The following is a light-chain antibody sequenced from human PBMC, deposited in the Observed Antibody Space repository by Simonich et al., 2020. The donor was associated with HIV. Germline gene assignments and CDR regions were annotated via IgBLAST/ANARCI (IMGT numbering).Light chain of an antibody. CDR1: QSVHSN. V-gene: IGKV3-15*01. CDR2: ARS. Sequence: EIVMTQSPATLSVSPGESATHSCRASQSVHSNLDWYQQKPGPAPRLLIYARSTRATDIPARFSGSGSGTEFTLTISSIHSEDFAVYYCQQYNTWVSITFGQGTRLEMK. J-gene: IGKJ5*01. CDR3: QQYNTWVSIT.